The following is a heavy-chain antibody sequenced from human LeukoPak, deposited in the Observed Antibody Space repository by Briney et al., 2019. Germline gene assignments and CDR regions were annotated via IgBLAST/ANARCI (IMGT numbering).Heavy chain of an antibody. CDR1: GYTFTSYG. J-gene: IGHJ5*02. CDR3: ATVPEYYCSGGSCYRVELEAFDP. Sequence: GASVKVSCKASGYTFTSYGISWVRQAPGQGLEWMGWISAYNGNTNYAQKLQGRVTMTTDTSTSTAYMELSSLRSEDTAVYYCATVPEYYCSGGSCYRVELEAFDPWGQGTLVTVSS. CDR2: ISAYNGNT. D-gene: IGHD2-15*01. V-gene: IGHV1-18*01.